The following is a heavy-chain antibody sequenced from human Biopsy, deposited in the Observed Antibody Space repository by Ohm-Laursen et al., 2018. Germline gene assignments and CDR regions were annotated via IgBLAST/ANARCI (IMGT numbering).Heavy chain of an antibody. CDR1: GFTFRSYA. Sequence: SLRLSCAASGFTFRSYAMHWVRQAPGKGLEWVAVISYDGSGEYYADSLRGRFIISRDNPKNTVDLQMNSLRAEDTAVYFCARDGKRWDYSTYFSWHFDLWGRGALVTVSS. D-gene: IGHD4-11*01. J-gene: IGHJ2*01. CDR2: ISYDGSGE. CDR3: ARDGKRWDYSTYFSWHFDL. V-gene: IGHV3-30*03.